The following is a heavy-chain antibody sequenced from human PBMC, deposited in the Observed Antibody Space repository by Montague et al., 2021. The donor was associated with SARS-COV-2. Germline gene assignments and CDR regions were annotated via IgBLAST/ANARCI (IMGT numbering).Heavy chain of an antibody. CDR1: GGSLETSGYY. CDR3: ARDSKGGRQLGNWFDP. D-gene: IGHD6-13*01. Sequence: SETLSLTCSVSGGSLETSGYYWGWVRQPPGKGLEWIVSMHYSGATFYNPSLKSRVTMSLDTSKNHFSLNLTSVTAADTAVYFRARDSKGGRQLGNWFDPWGQGTLVTVSS. CDR2: MHYSGAT. V-gene: IGHV4-39*07. J-gene: IGHJ5*02.